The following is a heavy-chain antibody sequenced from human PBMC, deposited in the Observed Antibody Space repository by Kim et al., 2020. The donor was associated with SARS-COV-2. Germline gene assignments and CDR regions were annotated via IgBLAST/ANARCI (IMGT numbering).Heavy chain of an antibody. J-gene: IGHJ4*02. CDR3: ARFPSVADQYYFDY. Sequence: SPSFQGPVTISADKSISTAYLQWSSLEASDTAMYYCARFPSVADQYYFDYWGQGTLVTVSS. D-gene: IGHD6-19*01. V-gene: IGHV5-51*01.